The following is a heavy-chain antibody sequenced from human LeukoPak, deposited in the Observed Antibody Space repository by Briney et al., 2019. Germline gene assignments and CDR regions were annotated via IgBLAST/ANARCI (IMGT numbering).Heavy chain of an antibody. V-gene: IGHV3-49*03. CDR2: IRNKVFGGTT. Sequence: GGSLRLSCTASGFTFGDYAMSWFRQAPGKGLEWVGFIRNKVFGGTTEYAASVKGRFTISRHDSNSIAYLQMNSLKTEDTAVYYCTRDRLDGNWLVSYYMDVWGKGTTVTVSS. CDR1: GFTFGDYA. J-gene: IGHJ6*03. D-gene: IGHD6-19*01. CDR3: TRDRLDGNWLVSYYMDV.